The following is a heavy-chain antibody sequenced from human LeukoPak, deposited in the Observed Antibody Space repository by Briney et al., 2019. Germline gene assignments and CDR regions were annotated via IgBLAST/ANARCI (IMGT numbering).Heavy chain of an antibody. CDR1: GGSISSSSYY. V-gene: IGHV4-39*01. J-gene: IGHJ5*02. CDR2: IYYSGST. CDR3: ARRSRGSGSYYSLRNWFDP. Sequence: PSETLSLTCTVSGGSISSSSYYWVWIRQPPGKGLEWIGSIYYSGSTYYNPSLKSRVTISVDTSKNQFSLKLSSVTAADTAVYYCARRSRGSGSYYSLRNWFDPWGQGTLVTVSS. D-gene: IGHD3-10*01.